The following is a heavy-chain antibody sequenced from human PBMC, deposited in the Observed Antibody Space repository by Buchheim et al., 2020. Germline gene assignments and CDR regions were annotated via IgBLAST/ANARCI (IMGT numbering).Heavy chain of an antibody. CDR3: ARVRSIAARPEVFDY. D-gene: IGHD6-6*01. CDR1: GFTFSSYW. Sequence: EVQLVESGGGLVQPGGSLRLSCAASGFTFSSYWMSWVRQAPGKGLEWVANIKQDGSEKYYVDSVKGRFTISRDNAKNSLYLQMNSLRAEDTAGYYCARVRSIAARPEVFDYWGQGTL. CDR2: IKQDGSEK. J-gene: IGHJ4*02. V-gene: IGHV3-7*01.